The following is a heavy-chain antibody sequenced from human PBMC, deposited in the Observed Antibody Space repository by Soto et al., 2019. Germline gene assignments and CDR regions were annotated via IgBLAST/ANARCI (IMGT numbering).Heavy chain of an antibody. CDR2: ISGSRGSR. V-gene: IGHV3-23*01. D-gene: IGHD3-22*01. CDR3: AKDPYSSGYYLYGMDV. J-gene: IGHJ6*02. CDR1: GFTFRSYA. Sequence: EVQLLESGGGLVQPGGSLRLSCAASGFTFRSYAMSWVRQAPGKGLEWVSAISGSRGSRNHADSVKGRFTISRDNSKNTLYLQMNSLRVEDTALYYCAKDPYSSGYYLYGMDVWGQGTTVTVSS.